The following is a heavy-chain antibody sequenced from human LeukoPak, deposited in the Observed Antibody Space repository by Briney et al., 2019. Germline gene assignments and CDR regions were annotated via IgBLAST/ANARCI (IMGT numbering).Heavy chain of an antibody. V-gene: IGHV4-34*01. Sequence: SETLSLTCAVYGGSFSGYYWSWIRQPPGKGLEWIREFNHSGSTNYNPSLKSRVTISVDTSKNQFSLKLSSVTAADTAVYYCAREPRPKGIAAAGSRYYFDYWGQGTLVTVSS. J-gene: IGHJ4*02. CDR3: AREPRPKGIAAAGSRYYFDY. CDR2: FNHSGST. CDR1: GGSFSGYY. D-gene: IGHD6-13*01.